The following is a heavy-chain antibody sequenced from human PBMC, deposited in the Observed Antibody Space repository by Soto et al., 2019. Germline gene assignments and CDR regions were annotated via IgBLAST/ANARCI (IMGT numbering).Heavy chain of an antibody. D-gene: IGHD3-9*01. J-gene: IGHJ3*01. Sequence: QVQLQESGPGLVKPSWTLSLTCAVSGGSISSSHWWTWVRQSPGKGLEYIGEISHSGTSNSNPSLKSRVTLSVDKSKNHFSLTLTSVTAADTAVYYCARVVLTITRGAFDAWCQGTLVIVSS. CDR2: ISHSGTS. V-gene: IGHV4-4*02. CDR3: ARVVLTITRGAFDA. CDR1: GGSISSSHW.